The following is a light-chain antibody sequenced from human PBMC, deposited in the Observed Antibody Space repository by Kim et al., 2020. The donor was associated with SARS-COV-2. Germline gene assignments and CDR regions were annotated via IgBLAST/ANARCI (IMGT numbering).Light chain of an antibody. V-gene: IGKV4-1*01. CDR1: QSVFYSSNKKNY. J-gene: IGKJ5*01. CDR3: QQYYSTPIT. Sequence: ATIDCKSSQSVFYSSNKKNYLSWYQQKPGQPPKLLIYRASIRESGVPDRFSGSVSGTDFTLTVSSLQAEDVAVYYCQQYYSTPITFGQGTRLEIK. CDR2: RAS.